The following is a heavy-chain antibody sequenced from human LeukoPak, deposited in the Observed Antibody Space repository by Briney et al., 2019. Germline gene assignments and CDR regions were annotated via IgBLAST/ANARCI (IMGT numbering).Heavy chain of an antibody. J-gene: IGHJ4*02. CDR2: IWYDGSNK. V-gene: IGHV3-33*01. D-gene: IGHD6-19*01. Sequence: AGGSLRLSCAASGFTFSSYGMHWVRQAPGKGLEWVAVIWYDGSNKYYADSVKGRFTISRDNSKNALYLQMNSLRAEDTAVYYCAREPPSSGWPDYWGQGTLVTVSS. CDR3: AREPPSSGWPDY. CDR1: GFTFSSYG.